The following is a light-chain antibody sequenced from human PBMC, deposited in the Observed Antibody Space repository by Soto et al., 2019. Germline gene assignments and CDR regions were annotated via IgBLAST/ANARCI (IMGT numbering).Light chain of an antibody. CDR1: QAISSF. CDR3: QQYDNLPIT. V-gene: IGKV1-33*01. Sequence: DIQMTQSPSSLSASVGDRVTITCQASQAISSFLNWYQQKLGKAPRLLIYDASNLETGVPSRFSGSGSGTDYTFTISSLQPEDVATYFCQQYDNLPITFGQGTRLEIK. CDR2: DAS. J-gene: IGKJ5*01.